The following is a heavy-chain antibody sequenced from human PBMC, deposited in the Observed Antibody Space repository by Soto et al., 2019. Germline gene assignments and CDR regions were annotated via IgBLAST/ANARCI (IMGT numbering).Heavy chain of an antibody. D-gene: IGHD3-3*01. CDR2: IWFDGKKQ. Sequence: QVQLVESGGGVVQPWRSLRLSCVVSGFTFSRYGMHWVRQSPGKGLEWVAVIWFDGKKQDYADSVKGRFIISRDNSKNTLFLQVKRLRAEDTAVSYCASDYDFWSGQRDTAFDIWGQGTMVTVS. CDR1: GFTFSRYG. V-gene: IGHV3-33*01. CDR3: ASDYDFWSGQRDTAFDI. J-gene: IGHJ3*02.